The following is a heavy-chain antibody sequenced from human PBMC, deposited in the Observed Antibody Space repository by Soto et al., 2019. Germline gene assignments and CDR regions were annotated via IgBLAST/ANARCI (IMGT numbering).Heavy chain of an antibody. D-gene: IGHD2-21*01. J-gene: IGHJ6*03. V-gene: IGHV4-34*01. CDR2: INHSGST. CDR1: GGSFSGYY. CDR3: ARGYSPYYYYIDV. Sequence: QVQLQQWGAGLLKPSETLSLTCAVYGGSFSGYYWSWIRKPQGKGLEWIGEINHSGSTNYNPSLKSRVTISVDTSKNQFSLKLSSVTAADTAVYYCARGYSPYYYYIDVWGKGTTVTVSS.